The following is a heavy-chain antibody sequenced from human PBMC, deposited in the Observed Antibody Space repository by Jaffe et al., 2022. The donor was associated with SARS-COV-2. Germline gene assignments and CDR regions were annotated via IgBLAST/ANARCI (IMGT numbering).Heavy chain of an antibody. D-gene: IGHD3-3*01. CDR1: DGSFSDFTGYYY. CDR2: IDHGGNI. CDR3: ARGNGRFGASLDS. J-gene: IGHJ4*02. V-gene: IGHV4-34*01. Sequence: QVQLQQWGAGLLKPSETLSLSCTVYDGSFSDFTGYYYWNWIRQPPGRGLEWIGEIDHGGNINYNPSLRSRVTISIGTSKKQFSLRLSSVTAADSAVYYCARGNGRFGASLDSWGQGTLVTVSS.